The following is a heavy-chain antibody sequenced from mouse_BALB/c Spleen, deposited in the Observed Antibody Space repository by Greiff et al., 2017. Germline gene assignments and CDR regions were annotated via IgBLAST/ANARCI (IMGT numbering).Heavy chain of an antibody. V-gene: IGHV5-6-3*01. CDR1: GFTFSSYG. J-gene: IGHJ4*01. Sequence: DVMLVESGGGLVQPGGSLKLSCAASGFTFSSYGMSWVRQTPDKRLELVATINSNGGSTYYPDSVKGRFTISRDNAKNTLYLQMSSLKSEDTAMYYCAREGGGYLYYAMDYWGQGTSVTVSS. CDR2: INSNGGST. CDR3: AREGGGYLYYAMDY. D-gene: IGHD5-1*01.